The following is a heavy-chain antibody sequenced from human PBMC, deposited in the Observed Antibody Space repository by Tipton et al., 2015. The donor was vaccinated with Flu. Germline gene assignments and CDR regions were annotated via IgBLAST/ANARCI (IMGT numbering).Heavy chain of an antibody. Sequence: QLVQSGAEVKKPGASVKVSCKASGYTFTNYGISWVRQAPGQGLEWMGWISAYNGNTNYAQKVQGRVTMTTDTSTSTAYMELRSLKSDDTAVYYCARDGPYCTGRRCYYSDPAPCHQNGMDVWGQGTTVTVSS. CDR3: ARDGPYCTGRRCYYSDPAPCHQNGMDV. CDR2: ISAYNGNT. D-gene: IGHD2-8*02. J-gene: IGHJ6*02. V-gene: IGHV1-18*01. CDR1: GYTFTNYG.